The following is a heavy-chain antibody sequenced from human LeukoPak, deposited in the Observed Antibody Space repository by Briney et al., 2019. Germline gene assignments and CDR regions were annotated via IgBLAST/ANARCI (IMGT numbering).Heavy chain of an antibody. V-gene: IGHV1-69*02. CDR2: IIPILGIA. J-gene: IGHJ5*02. CDR3: ARAPTFLGGFDP. D-gene: IGHD3-16*01. CDR1: GGTFSSYT. Sequence: SVKVSCKAPGGTFSSYTISWVRQAPGQGLEWMGRIIPILGIANYAQKFQGRVTITADKSTSTAYMELSSLRSEDTAVYYCARAPTFLGGFDPWGQGTLVTVSS.